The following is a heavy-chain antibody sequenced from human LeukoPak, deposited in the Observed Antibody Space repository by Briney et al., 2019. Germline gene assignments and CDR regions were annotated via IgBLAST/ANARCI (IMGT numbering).Heavy chain of an antibody. J-gene: IGHJ4*02. Sequence: PSETLSLTCTASGGSISSSSYYWGWIRQPPGKGLEWIGSIYYSGSTYYNPSLKSRVTISVDTSKNQFSLKLSSVTAADTAVYYCARHDMVIAIGYWGQGTLVTVSS. D-gene: IGHD2-21*01. CDR3: ARHDMVIAIGY. V-gene: IGHV4-39*01. CDR2: IYYSGST. CDR1: GGSISSSSYY.